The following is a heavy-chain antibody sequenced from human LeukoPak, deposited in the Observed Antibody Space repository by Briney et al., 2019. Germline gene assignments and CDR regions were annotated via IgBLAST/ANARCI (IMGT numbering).Heavy chain of an antibody. CDR1: GGSISSTSYY. V-gene: IGHV4-39*07. J-gene: IGHJ4*02. D-gene: IGHD1-26*01. CDR2: IYYSGST. Sequence: PSETLSLTCAVSGGSISSTSYYWAWIRQPPGKGLEWIGTIYYSGSTNYNPSLKSRVTISVDTSKNQFSLKLSSVAAADTAVYYCALTWGDYWGQGTLVTVSS. CDR3: ALTWGDY.